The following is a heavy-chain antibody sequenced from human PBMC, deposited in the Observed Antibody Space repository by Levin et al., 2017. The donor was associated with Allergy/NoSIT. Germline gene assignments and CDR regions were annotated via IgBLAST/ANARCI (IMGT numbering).Heavy chain of an antibody. J-gene: IGHJ3*01. CDR2: IFYNGNT. CDR1: GGTFSDYY. D-gene: IGHD2-15*01. V-gene: IGHV4-31*11. CDR3: ARVRRWGYYSHDAFDV. Sequence: SETLSLTCAVYGGTFSDYYWSWIRQRPGKGLEWVGYIFYNGNTYSNPSLESRVTISLDTSKNQFSLKLRSVTVADTAVYYCARVRRWGYYSHDAFDVWGHGTLVTVSA.